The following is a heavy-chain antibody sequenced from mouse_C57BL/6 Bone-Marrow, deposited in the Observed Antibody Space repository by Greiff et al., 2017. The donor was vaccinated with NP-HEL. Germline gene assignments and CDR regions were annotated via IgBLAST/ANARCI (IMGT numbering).Heavy chain of an antibody. J-gene: IGHJ2*01. CDR2: IDPENGDT. CDR3: TNSLYYYGSSYWDY. CDR1: GFNIKDDY. Sequence: EVQLQESGAELVRPGASVKLSCTASGFNIKDDYMHWVKQRPEQGLEWIGWIDPENGDTEYASKFPGKATITADTSSNTAYLPLSSLTSEDTAGYYCTNSLYYYGSSYWDYWGQGTTLTVSS. V-gene: IGHV14-4*01. D-gene: IGHD1-1*01.